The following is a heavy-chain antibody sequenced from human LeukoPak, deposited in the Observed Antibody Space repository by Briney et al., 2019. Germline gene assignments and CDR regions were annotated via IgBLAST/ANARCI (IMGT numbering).Heavy chain of an antibody. CDR2: IYPGDSET. Sequence: GESLKISCKGSGYSFPSYWIGWVRQMPGKGLEWMGIIYPGDSETRYSPSFQGQVTISADKSTSTAFLQWSSLKASDTAMYYCTRQTAAGRPDFWGQGTLVTVSS. CDR3: TRQTAAGRPDF. D-gene: IGHD6-6*01. V-gene: IGHV5-51*01. J-gene: IGHJ4*02. CDR1: GYSFPSYW.